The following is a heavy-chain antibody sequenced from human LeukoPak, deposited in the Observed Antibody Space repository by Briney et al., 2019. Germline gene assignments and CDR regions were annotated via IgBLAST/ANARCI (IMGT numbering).Heavy chain of an antibody. D-gene: IGHD3-3*01. V-gene: IGHV3-74*01. CDR2: INSDGSST. J-gene: IGHJ4*02. Sequence: GGSLRLSCAASGFTLSSYWMHWVRQGPGKGLVWVSRINSDGSSTFYADSVKGRFTISRDNAKNTLYLQMNSLRAEDTAVYYCARGPPNDHDFWIGYLNYWGQGTLVTVSS. CDR3: ARGPPNDHDFWIGYLNY. CDR1: GFTLSSYW.